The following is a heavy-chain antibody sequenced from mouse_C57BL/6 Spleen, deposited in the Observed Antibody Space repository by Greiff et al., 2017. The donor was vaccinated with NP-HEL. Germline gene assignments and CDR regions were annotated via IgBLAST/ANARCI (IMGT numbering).Heavy chain of an antibody. CDR3: ARAGAQKGVLRSYYFDD. V-gene: IGHV1-82*01. CDR1: GYAFSSSW. J-gene: IGHJ2*01. D-gene: IGHD1-1*01. Sequence: QVQLQQSGPELVKPGASVTISCKASGYAFSSSWLNWVKQRPGKGLEWIGRIYPGDGDTNYNGQFKGMATLTADKSSSTDYMQLSSLTSEDSAVYYGARAGAQKGVLRSYYFDDWGQGTTLTVSS. CDR2: IYPGDGDT.